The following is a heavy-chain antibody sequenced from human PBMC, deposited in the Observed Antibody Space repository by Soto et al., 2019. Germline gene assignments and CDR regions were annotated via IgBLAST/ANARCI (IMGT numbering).Heavy chain of an antibody. Sequence: GGSLRLSCAASGFTFSDYYMSWIRQAPGKGLEWVPYISSSGSTIYYADSVKGRFTISRDNAKNSLYLQMNSLRAEDTAVYYCARDRFDYGDYFDYWGQGTLVTVSS. CDR3: ARDRFDYGDYFDY. J-gene: IGHJ4*02. D-gene: IGHD4-17*01. CDR2: ISSSGSTI. V-gene: IGHV3-11*01. CDR1: GFTFSDYY.